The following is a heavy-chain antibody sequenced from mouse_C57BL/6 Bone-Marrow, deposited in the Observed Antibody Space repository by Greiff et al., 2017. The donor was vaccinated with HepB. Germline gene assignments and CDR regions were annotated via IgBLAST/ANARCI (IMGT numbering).Heavy chain of an antibody. D-gene: IGHD2-4*01. CDR1: GFTFSSFG. CDR3: TRFYDYDNAMDY. Sequence: EVKLVESGGGLVQPGGSRKLSCAASGFTFSSFGMHWVRQAPEKGLEWVAYINSGSSTIYYADTVKGRCTVSRDNPKNILFLQMTSLRSEDTAMYYCTRFYDYDNAMDYWGQGTSVTVSS. V-gene: IGHV5-17*02. CDR2: INSGSSTI. J-gene: IGHJ4*01.